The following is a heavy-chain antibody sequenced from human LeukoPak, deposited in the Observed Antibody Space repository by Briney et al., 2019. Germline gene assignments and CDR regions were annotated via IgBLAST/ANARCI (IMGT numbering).Heavy chain of an antibody. D-gene: IGHD4-23*01. CDR2: ISYDGSNK. J-gene: IGHJ6*04. V-gene: IGHV3-30*18. CDR1: GFTFSSYG. CDR3: AKASVGYGMDV. Sequence: GRSLRLSCAASGFTFSSYGMHWVRQAPGKGLEWVAVISYDGSNKYYADSVKGRFTISIDNSKNTLYLQMNSLRAEDTAVYYCAKASVGYGMDVWGKGTTVTVSS.